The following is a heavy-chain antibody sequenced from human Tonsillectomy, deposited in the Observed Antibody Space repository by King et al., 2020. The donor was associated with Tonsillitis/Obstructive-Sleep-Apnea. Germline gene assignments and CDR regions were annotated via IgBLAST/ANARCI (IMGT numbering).Heavy chain of an antibody. Sequence: VQLVESGGGLVKPGGSLRLSCAASGFTFSDYYMSWIRQAPGKGLEWISYISSSSSYTNYADSVKGRFTISRDNAKNSLYLQMNSLRAEDTAVYYCARDLLSDIVATIGYWGQGTLVTVSS. V-gene: IGHV3-11*06. CDR2: ISSSSSYT. J-gene: IGHJ4*02. CDR3: ARDLLSDIVATIGY. CDR1: GFTFSDYY. D-gene: IGHD5-12*01.